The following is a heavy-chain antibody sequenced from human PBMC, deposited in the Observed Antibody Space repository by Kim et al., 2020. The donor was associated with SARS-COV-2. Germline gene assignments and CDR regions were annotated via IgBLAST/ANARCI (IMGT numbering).Heavy chain of an antibody. J-gene: IGHJ2*01. D-gene: IGHD2-21*01. CDR1: GGSISSSSYY. V-gene: IGHV4-39*01. CDR2: IYYSRST. Sequence: SETLSLTCTVSGGSISSSSYYWVWIRQPPGKGLESIGSIYYSRSTYSNPSLKRRVTISVDTSKNQFSLKPSSVTAADTAVYYCAGSIGTVVIFDWYFDLWGRGTLVTVSS. CDR3: AGSIGTVVIFDWYFDL.